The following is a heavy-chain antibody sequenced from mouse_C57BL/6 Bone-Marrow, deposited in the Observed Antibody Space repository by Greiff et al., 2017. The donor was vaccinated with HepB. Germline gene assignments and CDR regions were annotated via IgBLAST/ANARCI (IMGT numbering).Heavy chain of an antibody. D-gene: IGHD1-1*01. CDR3: ARDLTPHYYYAMDY. Sequence: EVKVEESGPGLVKPSQSLSLTCSVTGYSITSGYYWNWIRQFPGNKLEWMGYISYDGSNNYNPSLKNRISITRDTSKNQFFLKLNSVTTEDTATYYCARDLTPHYYYAMDYWGQGTSVTVSS. V-gene: IGHV3-6*01. CDR1: GYSITSGYY. J-gene: IGHJ4*01. CDR2: ISYDGSN.